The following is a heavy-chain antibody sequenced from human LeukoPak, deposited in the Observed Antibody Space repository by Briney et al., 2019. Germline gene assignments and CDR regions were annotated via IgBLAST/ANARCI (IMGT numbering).Heavy chain of an antibody. CDR3: AKDGAWAVAKNLDH. V-gene: IGHV3-30*18. CDR2: ISYDGTYK. J-gene: IGHJ1*01. D-gene: IGHD6-19*01. CDR1: GFTFDGYG. Sequence: GGSLRLSCEVSGFTFDGYGMHWIRQAPGKGLEWVAFISYDGTYKYYSGSVKGRFTISRDDSRNTLSLQMNSLRPEDTAMYFCAKDGAWAVAKNLDHWGQGTLVIVSS.